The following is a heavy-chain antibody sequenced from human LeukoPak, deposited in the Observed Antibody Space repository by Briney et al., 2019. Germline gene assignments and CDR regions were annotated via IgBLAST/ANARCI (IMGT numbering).Heavy chain of an antibody. CDR3: TKDPNCDYVGAFDF. Sequence: PGGSLRLSCAASTFAFSSYAMTWVRQAPGKGLEGVSSITATGGISYADSVKGRFTISRDNSKSTLYLQMNSLRAEDTAVYYCTKDPNCDYVGAFDFWGQGTMVTVSS. CDR1: TFAFSSYA. CDR2: ITATGGIS. J-gene: IGHJ3*01. D-gene: IGHD4-23*01. V-gene: IGHV3-23*01.